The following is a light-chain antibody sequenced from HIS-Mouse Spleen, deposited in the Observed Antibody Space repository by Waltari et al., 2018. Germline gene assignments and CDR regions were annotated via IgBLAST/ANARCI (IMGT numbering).Light chain of an antibody. CDR3: QQYGSSPWT. V-gene: IGKV3-20*01. J-gene: IGKJ1*01. CDR2: GAS. CDR1: QSVSSSY. Sequence: EIVLTQSPGTLSLSPGARATLPCRASQSVSSSYLAWYQQKPGQAPRLLIYGASSRATGIPDRFSGSGSGTDFTLTISRLEPEDFAVYYCQQYGSSPWTFGQGTKVEIK.